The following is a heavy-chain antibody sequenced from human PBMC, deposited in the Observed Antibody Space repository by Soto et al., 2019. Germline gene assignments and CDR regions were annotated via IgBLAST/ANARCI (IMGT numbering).Heavy chain of an antibody. J-gene: IGHJ4*02. V-gene: IGHV1-69*02. CDR1: GGTFSSYT. Sequence: QVQLVQSGAEVKKPGSSVKVSCKASGGTFSSYTISWVRQAPGQGLEWMGRIIPILGIANYAQKFQGRVTITADKSTSTAYMELSSLRSEDTAVYYCARGYDSSQGGFDYWGQGTLVTVSS. CDR2: IIPILGIA. D-gene: IGHD3-22*01. CDR3: ARGYDSSQGGFDY.